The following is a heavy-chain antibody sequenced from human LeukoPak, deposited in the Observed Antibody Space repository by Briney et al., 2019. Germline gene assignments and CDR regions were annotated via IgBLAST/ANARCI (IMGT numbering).Heavy chain of an antibody. V-gene: IGHV4-34*01. CDR3: ARGQFQRDY. D-gene: IGHD5-24*01. CDR2: ITHSGRT. Sequence: PSETLSLTCAVYGGSFSGYYWNWIRQPPGKGLEWIGEITHSGRTKYNPSLKSRVTISVDTSKNQFPLILSSVTAADTAVYYCARGQFQRDYWGQGTMVTVSS. CDR1: GGSFSGYY. J-gene: IGHJ4*02.